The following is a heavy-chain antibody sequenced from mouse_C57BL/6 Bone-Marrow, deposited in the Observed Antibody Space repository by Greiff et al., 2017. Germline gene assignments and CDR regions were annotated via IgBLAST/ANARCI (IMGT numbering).Heavy chain of an antibody. Sequence: EVKLMESGPGLVKPSQSLSLTCSVTGYSITSGYYWNWIRQFPGNKLEWMGYISYDGSNNYNPSLKNRISITRDTSKNQFFLKLNSVTTEDTATYYCARGGVTVPYYAMDYWGQGTSVTVSS. V-gene: IGHV3-6*01. CDR3: ARGGVTVPYYAMDY. CDR1: GYSITSGYY. D-gene: IGHD1-1*01. J-gene: IGHJ4*01. CDR2: ISYDGSN.